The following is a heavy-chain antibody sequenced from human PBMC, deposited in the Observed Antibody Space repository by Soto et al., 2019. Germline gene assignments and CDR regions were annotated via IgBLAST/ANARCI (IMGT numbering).Heavy chain of an antibody. CDR1: GASIGSGGW. CDR3: ARHEGWTGPDQ. V-gene: IGHV4-4*02. CDR2: IFHDGNT. D-gene: IGHD2-8*02. J-gene: IGHJ5*02. Sequence: SETLSLTCAVSGASIGSGGWWSWVRQPPGKGLEWIAEIFHDGNTNYSPSLKSRVTISVDKSQNQFSLNVYSVTAADTAVYYCARHEGWTGPDQWGQGTLVTVSS.